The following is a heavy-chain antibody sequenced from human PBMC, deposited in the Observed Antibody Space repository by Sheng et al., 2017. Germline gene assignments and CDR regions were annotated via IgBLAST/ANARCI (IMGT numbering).Heavy chain of an antibody. J-gene: IGHJ4*02. CDR2: INPNSGVT. D-gene: IGHD1-26*01. V-gene: IGHV1-2*02. CDR1: GYTFTGYY. CDR3: ARGGIVGTTTWAPPTHDY. Sequence: QVQLVQSGAEVKQPGASVKVSCKAPGYTFTGYYMHWVRQAPGLGLEWMGWINPNSGVTNYAQKFQGRVTMTRDTSIGTAYMELSRLRSDDTAVYYCARGGIVGTTTWAPPTHDYWGRGNPSVTVSS.